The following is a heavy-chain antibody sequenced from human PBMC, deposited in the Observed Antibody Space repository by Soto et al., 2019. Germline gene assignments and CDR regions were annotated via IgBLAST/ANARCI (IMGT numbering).Heavy chain of an antibody. Sequence: QVQLVQSGAEVRKPGASVKVSCKASGYTFTSYYMHWVRQAPGQGLEWMGIINPTGGSTTYAQKFQGIVTMTRDTSTSTVYMEMSSLRSEDTAVYYCSRGGYSYGFDYWGQGTLVTFSS. D-gene: IGHD5-18*01. CDR3: SRGGYSYGFDY. V-gene: IGHV1-46*01. CDR1: GYTFTSYY. CDR2: INPTGGST. J-gene: IGHJ4*02.